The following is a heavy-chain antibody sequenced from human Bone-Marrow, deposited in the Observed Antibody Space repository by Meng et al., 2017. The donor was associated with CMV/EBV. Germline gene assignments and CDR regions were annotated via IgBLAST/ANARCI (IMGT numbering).Heavy chain of an antibody. D-gene: IGHD2-15*01. CDR2: IYYSGST. CDR3: ARVDCSGGSCYGAWFDP. V-gene: IGHV4-61*01. J-gene: IGHJ5*02. CDR1: GVSVNSGNYY. Sequence: SETLSLTCTVSGVSVNSGNYYWSWIRQPPGKGLEWMGYIYYSGSTNYNPSLKSRVTMSIDTSMNQFSLKLSSVTAADTAVYYCARVDCSGGSCYGAWFDPWGQGTLVTVSS.